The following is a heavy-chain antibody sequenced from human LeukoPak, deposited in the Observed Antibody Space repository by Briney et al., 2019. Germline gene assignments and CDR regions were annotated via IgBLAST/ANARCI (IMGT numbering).Heavy chain of an antibody. D-gene: IGHD4-17*01. J-gene: IGHJ4*02. V-gene: IGHV3-23*01. CDR3: AKGFDYAVWYYFDY. Sequence: GGSLRLSCAASGFTSSSYAMSWVRQAPGKGLEWVSAISGSGGSTYYADSVKGRFTISRDNSKNTLCLQMNSLRAEDTAVYYCAKGFDYAVWYYFDYWGQGTLVTVSS. CDR2: ISGSGGST. CDR1: GFTSSSYA.